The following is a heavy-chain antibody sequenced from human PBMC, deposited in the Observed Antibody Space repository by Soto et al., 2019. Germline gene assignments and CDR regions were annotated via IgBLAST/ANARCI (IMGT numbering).Heavy chain of an antibody. CDR1: GVTFSTYW. Sequence: GGSLRLSCAASGVTFSTYWMHWVRQAPGKGLVWVSRINSDEGSTSYADSVKGRFTISRDNAKNTLYLQMNSLRAEDTAVYYCARAYCSGDSCPNGLGYWGQGTLVTVSS. D-gene: IGHD2-15*01. CDR2: INSDEGST. J-gene: IGHJ4*02. V-gene: IGHV3-74*01. CDR3: ARAYCSGDSCPNGLGY.